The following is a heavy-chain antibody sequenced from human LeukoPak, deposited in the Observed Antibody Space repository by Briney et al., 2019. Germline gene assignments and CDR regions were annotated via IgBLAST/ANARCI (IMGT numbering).Heavy chain of an antibody. CDR1: GFIFSSYG. Sequence: GGSLRLSCAASGFIFSSYGMNWVRQAPGKGLEWVSYISSSSSTIYYADSVKGRFTISRDNAKNSLFLQMNSLRAEDTAVYYCARVFIGDYGDYQFDYWGQGTLVTVSS. D-gene: IGHD4-17*01. CDR3: ARVFIGDYGDYQFDY. V-gene: IGHV3-48*01. J-gene: IGHJ4*02. CDR2: ISSSSSTI.